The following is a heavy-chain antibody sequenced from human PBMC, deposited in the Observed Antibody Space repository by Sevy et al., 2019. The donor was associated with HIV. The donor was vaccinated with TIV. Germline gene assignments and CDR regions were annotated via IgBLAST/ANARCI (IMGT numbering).Heavy chain of an antibody. CDR3: ARDPDEYSSSLNGMDV. CDR1: GYTFTASY. CDR2: INLNSGGT. J-gene: IGHJ6*02. D-gene: IGHD6-6*01. Sequence: ASVKVSCKASGYTFTASYMHWVRQAPGQGLEWMGWINLNSGGTDYAQKFQGRVTMTRHTSISTTYMELTRLTSDDTAVYYCARDPDEYSSSLNGMDVWGQGTSVTVSS. V-gene: IGHV1-2*02.